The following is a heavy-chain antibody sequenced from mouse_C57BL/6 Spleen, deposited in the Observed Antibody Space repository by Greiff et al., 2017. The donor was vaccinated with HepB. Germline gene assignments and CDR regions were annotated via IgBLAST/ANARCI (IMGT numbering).Heavy chain of an antibody. V-gene: IGHV1-53*01. Sequence: VQLQQPGTELVKPGASVKLSCKASGYTFTSYWMHWVKQRPGQGLEWIGNINPSNGGTNYNEKFKSKATLTVDKSSSTAYMQLSSLTSEDSAVYYCARWGWLLPYYYAMDYWGQGTSVTVSS. CDR2: INPSNGGT. J-gene: IGHJ4*01. CDR1: GYTFTSYW. D-gene: IGHD2-3*01. CDR3: ARWGWLLPYYYAMDY.